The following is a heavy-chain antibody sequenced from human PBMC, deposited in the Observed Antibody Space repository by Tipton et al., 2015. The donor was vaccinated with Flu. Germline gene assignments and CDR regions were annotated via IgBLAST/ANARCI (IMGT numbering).Heavy chain of an antibody. J-gene: IGHJ4*02. CDR2: IIPIFGTA. CDR3: AREQVGEDSAAAGTLDY. CDR1: GGTFSSYA. D-gene: IGHD6-13*01. Sequence: QVQLVQSGAEVKKPGSSVKVSCKASGGTFSSYAISWVRQAPGQGLEWMGGIIPIFGTANYAQKFQGRVTITADKSTSTAYMELSSLRSEDPAVYYCAREQVGEDSAAAGTLDYWGQGTLVTVSS. V-gene: IGHV1-69*06.